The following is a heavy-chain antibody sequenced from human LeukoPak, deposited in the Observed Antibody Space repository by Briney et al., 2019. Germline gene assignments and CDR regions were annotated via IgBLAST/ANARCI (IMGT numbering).Heavy chain of an antibody. D-gene: IGHD3-9*01. V-gene: IGHV4-39*01. Sequence: PSETLSLTCTVSGGSVSSSSYYWGWIRQPPGKGLEWIGSIYYSGSTYYNPSLKSRVSISVDTSKNQFSLKLSSVTAADTAVYYCARHFFDWLFLENWFDPWGQGTLVTVSS. J-gene: IGHJ5*02. CDR3: ARHFFDWLFLENWFDP. CDR1: GGSVSSSSYY. CDR2: IYYSGST.